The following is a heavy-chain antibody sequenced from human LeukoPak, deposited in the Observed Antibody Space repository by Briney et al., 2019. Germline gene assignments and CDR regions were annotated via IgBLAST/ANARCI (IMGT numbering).Heavy chain of an antibody. CDR3: ARGGGYYYDSSGYYHFDY. D-gene: IGHD3-22*01. J-gene: IGHJ4*02. CDR2: ISSSSSTI. CDR1: GFTFSSYS. V-gene: IGHV3-48*02. Sequence: GGSLKLSCAASGFTFSSYSMNWVRQAPGKGLEWVSYISSSSSTIYYADSVKGRFTISRDNAKNSLYLQMNSLRDEDTAVYYCARGGGYYYDSSGYYHFDYWGQGTLVTVSS.